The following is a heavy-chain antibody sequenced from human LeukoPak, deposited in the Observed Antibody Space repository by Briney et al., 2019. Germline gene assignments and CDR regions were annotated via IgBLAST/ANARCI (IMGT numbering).Heavy chain of an antibody. D-gene: IGHD6-19*01. CDR2: INHSGST. Sequence: PSETLSLTCAVYGGSFSGYYWSWLRQPPGKGLEWVGEINHSGSTNYNPSLKSRVTISVDTSKHQFSLKLSSVTAADTAVYYCAVRRLWLVSNWFDPWGQGTLVTVSS. CDR1: GGSFSGYY. CDR3: AVRRLWLVSNWFDP. V-gene: IGHV4-34*01. J-gene: IGHJ5*02.